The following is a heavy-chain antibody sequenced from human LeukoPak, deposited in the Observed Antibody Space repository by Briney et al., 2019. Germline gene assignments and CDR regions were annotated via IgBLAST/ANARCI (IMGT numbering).Heavy chain of an antibody. V-gene: IGHV4-34*01. CDR1: GESFSGYS. D-gene: IGHD2-21*02. CDR2: INQRRNT. Sequence: SETLSLTCVVYGESFSGYSWSWIRQPPGKGLEWIGEINQRRNTNYNPSLKSRVTISIDTSKNQFSLKLSSVTAADTAVYYCARHVDGGSKVTTFDYWGQGTLVTVSS. CDR3: ARHVDGGSKVTTFDY. J-gene: IGHJ4*02.